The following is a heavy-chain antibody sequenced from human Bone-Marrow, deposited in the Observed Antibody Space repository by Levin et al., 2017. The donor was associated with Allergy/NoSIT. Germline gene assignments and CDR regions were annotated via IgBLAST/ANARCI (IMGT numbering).Heavy chain of an antibody. CDR1: GYTFTGYY. CDR2: INPNSGGT. D-gene: IGHD4-17*01. J-gene: IGHJ2*01. V-gene: IGHV1-2*06. Sequence: GESLKISCKASGYTFTGYYMHWVRQAPGQGLEWMGRINPNSGGTNYAQKLQGRGTMTRDTSISTAYMELSRLGSDDTAVYCCAGVQTVTRSRQWYFDLWGRGTLVTVSS. CDR3: AGVQTVTRSRQWYFDL.